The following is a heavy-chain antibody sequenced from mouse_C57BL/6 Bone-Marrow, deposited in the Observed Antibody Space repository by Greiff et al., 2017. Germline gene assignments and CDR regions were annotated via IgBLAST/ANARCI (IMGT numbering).Heavy chain of an antibody. J-gene: IGHJ2*01. V-gene: IGHV1-50*01. CDR3: ARDGSPFFDY. CDR2: IDPSDSYT. CDR1: GYTFTSYW. Sequence: QVQLQQPGAELVKPGAPVKLSCKASGYTFTSYWMQWVKQRPGQGLEWIGEIDPSDSYTNYNQKFKGKATLTVDTSSSTAYMQLSSLTSEDSAVYYCARDGSPFFDYWGQGTTLTVSS. D-gene: IGHD1-1*01.